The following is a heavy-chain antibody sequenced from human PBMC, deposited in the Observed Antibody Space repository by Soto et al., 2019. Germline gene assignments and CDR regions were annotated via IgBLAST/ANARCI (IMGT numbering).Heavy chain of an antibody. CDR3: ERYQLLRGVEA. V-gene: IGHV4-39*01. D-gene: IGHD2-2*01. J-gene: IGHJ5*02. Sequence: SETLSLTCTVSGGSISSSSDYWGWIRQPPGKGLEWIGSIYYSGSTYYNPSLKSRVTISVDTSKNQFSLKLSSVTAADTAVYYCERYQLLRGVEAWGQGTLVTVSS. CDR1: GGSISSSSDY. CDR2: IYYSGST.